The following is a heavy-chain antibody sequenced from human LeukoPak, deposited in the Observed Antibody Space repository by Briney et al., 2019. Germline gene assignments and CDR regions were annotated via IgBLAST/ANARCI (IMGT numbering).Heavy chain of an antibody. J-gene: IGHJ1*01. Sequence: PGGSLRLSCAASGFTFKSYAMNWVRQAPGKGLEWVSSISGSGGRTYHADSVKGRFTISRDNSKNTVYLQMNSLRAEDTAVYYCARYGGSYPLTLLEYFQHWGQGTLVTVSS. CDR2: ISGSGGRT. D-gene: IGHD1-26*01. CDR3: ARYGGSYPLTLLEYFQH. V-gene: IGHV3-23*01. CDR1: GFTFKSYA.